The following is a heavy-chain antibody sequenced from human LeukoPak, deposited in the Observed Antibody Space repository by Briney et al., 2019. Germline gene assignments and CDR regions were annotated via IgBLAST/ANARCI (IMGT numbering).Heavy chain of an antibody. V-gene: IGHV4-39*01. D-gene: IGHD6-13*01. J-gene: IGHJ4*02. CDR3: ARGGQQLAYYFDY. Sequence: SETLSLTCTVSGGSISSSSYYWGWIRQPPGKGLEWIGSIYYSGSTYYNPSLKSRVTISVDTSKNQFSLKLSSVTAADTAVYYCARGGQQLAYYFDYWGQGTLITVSS. CDR1: GGSISSSSYY. CDR2: IYYSGST.